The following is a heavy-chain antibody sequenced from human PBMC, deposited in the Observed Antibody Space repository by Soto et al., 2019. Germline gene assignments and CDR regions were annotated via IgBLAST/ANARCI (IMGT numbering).Heavy chain of an antibody. V-gene: IGHV6-1*02. Sequence: QVQLQQSGPGVEKPSQTLSLTCDISGDRVSTYSATWNWLRQSPSRGLEWLGRTYYRPKWYNDYAVSVRSRISMSPDTSMNQFSLQLNSVTPEDTAVYYCARASTVDGTYYFDFWGQGTLVTVSS. CDR2: TYYRPKWYN. D-gene: IGHD6-19*01. J-gene: IGHJ4*02. CDR3: ARASTVDGTYYFDF. CDR1: GDRVSTYSAT.